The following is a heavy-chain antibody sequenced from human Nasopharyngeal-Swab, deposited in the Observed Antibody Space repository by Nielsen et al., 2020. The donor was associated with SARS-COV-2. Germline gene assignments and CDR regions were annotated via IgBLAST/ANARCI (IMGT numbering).Heavy chain of an antibody. D-gene: IGHD6-13*01. CDR2: ISGNGGST. V-gene: IGHV3-23*01. J-gene: IGHJ4*02. Sequence: GESLKISCAASGFTFSSYAMSWVRQAPGKRLEWVSAISGNGGSTYHAESVKGRFTISRDNSKNTLYLEMNSLRVEDTALYYCAKDLAPGYSSSLESDYWGQGTLVTVPS. CDR3: AKDLAPGYSSSLESDY. CDR1: GFTFSSYA.